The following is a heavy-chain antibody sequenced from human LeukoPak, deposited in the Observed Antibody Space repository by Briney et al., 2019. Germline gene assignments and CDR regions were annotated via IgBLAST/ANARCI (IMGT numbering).Heavy chain of an antibody. Sequence: GGSLRLSCAASGFTFSSYAMAWVRQAPGKGLEWVTVINDRGDYTYYADSVKGRFTISRDNSKNTLSLQMNSLRAEDTAVYYCARDQQQVLSLLDSWGQGTLVTVSS. CDR1: GFTFSSYA. D-gene: IGHD6-13*01. J-gene: IGHJ4*02. CDR3: ARDQQQVLSLLDS. CDR2: INDRGDYT. V-gene: IGHV3-23*01.